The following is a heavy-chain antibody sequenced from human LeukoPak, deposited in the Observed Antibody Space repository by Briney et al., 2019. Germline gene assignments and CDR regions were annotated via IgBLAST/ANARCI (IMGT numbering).Heavy chain of an antibody. CDR2: ISAYNGNT. J-gene: IGHJ3*02. V-gene: IGHV1-18*01. Sequence: ASVKVSCKASGYTFTSYGISWVRQAPGQGLEWMGWISAYNGNTNYAQKLQGRVTMTTDTSTSTAYVELRSLRSDDTAVYYCARDRPLEYSSSPRAFDIWGQGTMVTVSS. CDR1: GYTFTSYG. D-gene: IGHD6-6*01. CDR3: ARDRPLEYSSSPRAFDI.